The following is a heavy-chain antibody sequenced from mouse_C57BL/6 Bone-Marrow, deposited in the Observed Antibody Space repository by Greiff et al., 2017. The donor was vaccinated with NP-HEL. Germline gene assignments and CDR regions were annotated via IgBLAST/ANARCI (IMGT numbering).Heavy chain of an antibody. D-gene: IGHD1-1*01. Sequence: QVQLQQPGAELVKPGASVKLSCKASGYTFTSYWMQWVKQRPGQGLEWIGEIDPSDSYTNYNQKFKSKATLTVDKSSSTAYMQLSSLTSEDSAVYYCATSYYYGSSYSDYWGQGTTLTVSS. J-gene: IGHJ2*01. CDR3: ATSYYYGSSYSDY. CDR2: IDPSDSYT. V-gene: IGHV1-50*01. CDR1: GYTFTSYW.